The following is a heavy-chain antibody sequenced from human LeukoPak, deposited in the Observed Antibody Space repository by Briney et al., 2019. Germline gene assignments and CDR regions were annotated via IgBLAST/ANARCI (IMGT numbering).Heavy chain of an antibody. Sequence: PGXXLXLSCAASASDFSRHGMHWVRQAPGKGLEWVALIWFDGSQEYYADSVRGRLTVSRDNSNNMVYLQMNRLRDEDTGFYYCARLYRFYLIDYWGQGTLVTVSS. CDR2: IWFDGSQE. V-gene: IGHV3-33*01. CDR3: ARLYRFYLIDY. CDR1: ASDFSRHG. J-gene: IGHJ4*02. D-gene: IGHD2/OR15-2a*01.